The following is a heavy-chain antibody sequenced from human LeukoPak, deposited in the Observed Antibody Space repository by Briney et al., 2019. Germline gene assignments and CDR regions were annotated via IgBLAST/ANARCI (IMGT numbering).Heavy chain of an antibody. J-gene: IGHJ5*02. Sequence: PGRSLRLSCAASRFTFSNYGMHWVRQAPGKGLEWVAVIWYDGSNKYYADSVKGRFTISRDNSKNTLYLQMNSLRAEDTAVHYCARNWNNCFDPWGQGTLVTVSS. CDR1: RFTFSNYG. V-gene: IGHV3-33*01. D-gene: IGHD1-1*01. CDR3: ARNWNNCFDP. CDR2: IWYDGSNK.